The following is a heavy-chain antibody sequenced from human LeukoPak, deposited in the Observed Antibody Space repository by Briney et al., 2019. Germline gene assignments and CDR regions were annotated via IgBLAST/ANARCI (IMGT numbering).Heavy chain of an antibody. Sequence: PGGSLRLSCAVSGVTFSKYAMSWFRQAPGKGLERVSGISNSGASSYYANSVKGRFTISRDNSKNTLYLQMNSLRADDTAVYYCAKLLGTIYPLWGMDVWGPGTTVTVSS. V-gene: IGHV3-23*01. CDR3: AKLLGTIYPLWGMDV. CDR1: GVTFSKYA. J-gene: IGHJ6*02. CDR2: ISNSGASS. D-gene: IGHD2-21*01.